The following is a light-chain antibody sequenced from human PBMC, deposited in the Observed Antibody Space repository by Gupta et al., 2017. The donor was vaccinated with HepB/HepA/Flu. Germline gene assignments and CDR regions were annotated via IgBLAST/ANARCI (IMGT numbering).Light chain of an antibody. V-gene: IGLV3-1*01. CDR1: KLSDKS. J-gene: IGLJ2*01. CDR2: EDS. CDR3: RASESSAEV. Sequence: SYELTQPPSVSVSPGQTASITCSGDKLSDKSTYWYQQKPGQSPGLVIYEDSLRHSGIPDRFSGSTYGNTAALTISGTQAVDEAEYYCRASESSAEVFGGGTKLTVL.